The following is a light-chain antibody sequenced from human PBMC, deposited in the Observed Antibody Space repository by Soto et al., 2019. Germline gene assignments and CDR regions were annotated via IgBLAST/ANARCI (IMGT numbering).Light chain of an antibody. CDR2: DST. J-gene: IGKJ5*01. CDR3: QQRNVWPPIT. CDR1: QSIHTS. Sequence: VLTQSPATPSLSPGESATISCSASQSIHTSLAWYQQKPGQPPRLVVYDSTLRANGVPDRFGGSRSGTEFTLTINNLEPEDFAVYYCQQRNVWPPITFGQGTRLEI. V-gene: IGKV3-11*01.